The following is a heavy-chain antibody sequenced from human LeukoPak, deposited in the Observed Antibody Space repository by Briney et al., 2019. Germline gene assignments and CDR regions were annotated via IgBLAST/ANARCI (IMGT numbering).Heavy chain of an antibody. J-gene: IGHJ4*02. D-gene: IGHD2-15*01. CDR2: ISDDGRTE. Sequence: PGGSLRLSCAASGFTFSSHGMHWVGQAPGKGLEGVAVISDDGRTEYYADSVKGRFTISRDNSQNTVSLQMNSLRDDDTAVFYCTKEGATGSRYNFDYWGQGTLVTVSS. CDR1: GFTFSSHG. V-gene: IGHV3-30*18. CDR3: TKEGATGSRYNFDY.